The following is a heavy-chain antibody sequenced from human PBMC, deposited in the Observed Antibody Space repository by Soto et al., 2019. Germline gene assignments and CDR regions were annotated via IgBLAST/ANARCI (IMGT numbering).Heavy chain of an antibody. D-gene: IGHD3-10*01. J-gene: IGHJ4*02. CDR3: AKDLYLEFGDLDNYFDH. V-gene: IGHV3-23*01. CDR1: GFTFISYA. CDR2: ISGSGGST. Sequence: PGGSMRLSCTASGFTFISYAMSWFRQAPGKGLEWVSAISGSGGSTYYADSVKGRFTISRDNSKNTLYLQMNSLRAEDTALYYCAKDLYLEFGDLDNYFDHWGQGTLVTVSS.